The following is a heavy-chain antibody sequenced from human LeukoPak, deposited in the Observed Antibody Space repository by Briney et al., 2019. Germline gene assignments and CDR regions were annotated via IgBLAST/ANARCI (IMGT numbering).Heavy chain of an antibody. CDR1: GFTFSSYS. J-gene: IGHJ4*02. CDR3: ARETPNYDFWSGYSNPFGY. V-gene: IGHV3-48*01. CDR2: ISSSSGTI. D-gene: IGHD3-3*01. Sequence: GGSLRLSCAASGFTFSSYSMNWVRQAPGKGLEWVSYISSSSGTIYYADSVKGRFTISRDNAKNSLYLQMNSLRAEDTAVYYCARETPNYDFWSGYSNPFGYWGQGTLVTVSS.